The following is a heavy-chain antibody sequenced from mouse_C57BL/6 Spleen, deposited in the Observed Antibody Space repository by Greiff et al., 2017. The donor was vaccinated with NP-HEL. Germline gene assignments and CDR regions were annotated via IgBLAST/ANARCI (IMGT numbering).Heavy chain of an antibody. CDR1: GYSFTDYN. J-gene: IGHJ2*01. V-gene: IGHV1-39*01. Sequence: VQLQQSGPELVKPGASVKISCKASGYSFTDYNMNWVKQSNGTSLEWIGVINPNYGTNSYNQKFKGKATLTVVQSSSTAYMQLTSLTSEDSAVYYLARVDSSGYVYFDYWGQGTTLTVSS. CDR2: INPNYGTN. D-gene: IGHD3-2*02. CDR3: ARVDSSGYVYFDY.